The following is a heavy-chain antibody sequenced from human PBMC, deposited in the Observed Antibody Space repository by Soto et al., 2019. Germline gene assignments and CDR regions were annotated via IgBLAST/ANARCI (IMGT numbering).Heavy chain of an antibody. CDR2: IYSDGTT. CDR3: AILSN. D-gene: IGHD2-15*01. J-gene: IGHJ4*02. V-gene: IGHV3-53*01. Sequence: GGSLRLSCAASGFTVSSNYMNWVRQAPGKGLERLSIIYSDGTTYYADSVKGRFTISRDNFKNTLYLQMNDLRAEDTAVYYCAILSNWGQGTLVTVSS. CDR1: GFTVSSNY.